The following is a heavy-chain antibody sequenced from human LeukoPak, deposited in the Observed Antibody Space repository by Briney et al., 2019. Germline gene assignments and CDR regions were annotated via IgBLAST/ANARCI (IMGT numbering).Heavy chain of an antibody. CDR2: ISSSSSYI. V-gene: IGHV3-21*01. J-gene: IGHJ4*02. CDR1: GFTFSSYS. Sequence: GGSLRLSCAASGFTFSSYSMNWVRQAPGKGLEWVSSISSSSSYIYYADSVKGRFTISRDNAKNSLYLQMNSLRAEDTAVCYCARGIVGIQLWLLGFDYWGQGTLVTVSS. D-gene: IGHD5-18*01. CDR3: ARGIVGIQLWLLGFDY.